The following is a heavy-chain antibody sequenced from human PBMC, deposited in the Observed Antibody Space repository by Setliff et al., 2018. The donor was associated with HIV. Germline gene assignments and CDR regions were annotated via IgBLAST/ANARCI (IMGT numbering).Heavy chain of an antibody. CDR1: GDSISSGDYY. J-gene: IGHJ6*03. CDR2: IYTSGST. CDR3: ARVGVDVVRHYYYYMDV. D-gene: IGHD3-10*01. Sequence: SETLSLTCTVSGDSISSGDYYWTWIRQPAGKGLEWIGHIYTSGSTNYNPSLKSRVTISVDTSKNQFSLKLNSMTAADTAVYYCARVGVDVVRHYYYYMDVWGKGTTVTVSS. V-gene: IGHV4-61*09.